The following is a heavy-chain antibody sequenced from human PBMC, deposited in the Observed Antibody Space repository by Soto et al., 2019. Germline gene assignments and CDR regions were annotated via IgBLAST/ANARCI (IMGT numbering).Heavy chain of an antibody. Sequence: SETLSLTCTVSGGSISSYYWSWIRQPPVKGLEWIGYIYYSGSTNYNPSLKSRVTISVDTSKNQFSLKLSSVTAADTAVYYCARAQGELTDYWGQGTLVTVSS. CDR1: GGSISSYY. CDR2: IYYSGST. CDR3: ARAQGELTDY. V-gene: IGHV4-59*01. J-gene: IGHJ4*02. D-gene: IGHD1-26*01.